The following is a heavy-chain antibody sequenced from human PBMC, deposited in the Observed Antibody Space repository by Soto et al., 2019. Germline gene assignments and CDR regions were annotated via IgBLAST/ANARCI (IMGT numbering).Heavy chain of an antibody. J-gene: IGHJ5*01. CDR3: S. D-gene: IGHD3-9*01. CDR1: GGSISSGGYS. Sequence: SETLSLTCAVSGGSISSGGYSWSWIRQPPGKGLEWIGYIYHSGSTYYNPSLKSRVTISVDRLRAEDTAVYYCAREADILNWFGSWGQGTRVTVAS. V-gene: IGHV4-30-2*01. CDR2: IYHSGST.